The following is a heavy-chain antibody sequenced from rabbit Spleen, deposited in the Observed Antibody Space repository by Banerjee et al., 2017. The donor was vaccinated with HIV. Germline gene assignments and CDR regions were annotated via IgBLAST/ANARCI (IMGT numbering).Heavy chain of an antibody. D-gene: IGHD7-1*01. J-gene: IGHJ6*01. CDR2: IAGNSSGFT. CDR3: ARDTGRSFSSYGMDL. V-gene: IGHV1S40*01. Sequence: QSLEESGGGLVQPEGSLALTCKASGFSFSSSDYICWVRQAPGKGLEWISCIAGNSSGFTYNATGVKGRFATSKTSSTRVFLQMTSLTAADTATYFCARDTGRSFSSYGMDLWGPGTLVTVS. CDR1: GFSFSSSDY.